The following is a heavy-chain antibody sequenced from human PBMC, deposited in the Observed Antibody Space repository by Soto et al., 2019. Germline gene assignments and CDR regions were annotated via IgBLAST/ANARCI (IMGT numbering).Heavy chain of an antibody. CDR1: GFTFSSYG. Sequence: GGSLRLSCAASGFTFSSYGMHWVRQAPGKGLEWVAVIWYDGSNKYYADSVKGRFTISRDNSKNTLYLQMNSLRAEDTAVYYCARDADGPSGWSHFDYWGQGTLVTVS. CDR3: ARDADGPSGWSHFDY. CDR2: IWYDGSNK. D-gene: IGHD6-19*01. J-gene: IGHJ4*02. V-gene: IGHV3-33*01.